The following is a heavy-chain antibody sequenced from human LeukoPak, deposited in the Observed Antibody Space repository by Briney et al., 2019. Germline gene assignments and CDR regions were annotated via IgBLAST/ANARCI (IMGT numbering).Heavy chain of an antibody. CDR3: ANGDCRGGRCSSGAH. V-gene: IGHV3-30*02. D-gene: IGHD2-15*01. J-gene: IGHJ4*02. CDR2: TRDDASKT. Sequence: PVGSPSLSCTGSGFTSRSYGMHWVRQAPGNEREGAAYTRDDASKTGYGGSVKGRFAISRDNSKNALYLHMNSVRGEDTAMYYCANGDCRGGRCSSGAHWGQGTLVTVSS. CDR1: GFTSRSYG.